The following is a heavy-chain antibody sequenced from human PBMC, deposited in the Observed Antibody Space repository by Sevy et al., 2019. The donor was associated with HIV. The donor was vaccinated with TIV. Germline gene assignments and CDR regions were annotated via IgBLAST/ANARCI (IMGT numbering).Heavy chain of an antibody. CDR3: VPSGGGHAGY. CDR2: IKQDGSEK. V-gene: IGHV3-7*01. Sequence: GGSLRLSCAAFGFTLSSRWMSWVRQAPGKGLEWVANIKQDGSEKYYVDSVKDRFTISRDNAKNSLYLQMNSLRAEDTAVYYCVPSGGGHAGYWGQGTLVTVSS. D-gene: IGHD2-15*01. J-gene: IGHJ4*02. CDR1: GFTLSSRW.